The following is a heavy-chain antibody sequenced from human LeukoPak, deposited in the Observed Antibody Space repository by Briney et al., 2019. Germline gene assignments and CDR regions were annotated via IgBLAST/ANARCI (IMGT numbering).Heavy chain of an antibody. J-gene: IGHJ4*02. CDR1: GGSISSYY. CDR3: ARRRYSYDY. Sequence: SETLSLTCIVSGGSISSYYWSWIRQPPGKGLEWIGYIYYSGSTNYNPSLKSRVTISVDTSKNQFSLKLSSVTAADTAVYYCARRRYSYDYWGQGTLVTVSS. D-gene: IGHD5-18*01. CDR2: IYYSGST. V-gene: IGHV4-59*01.